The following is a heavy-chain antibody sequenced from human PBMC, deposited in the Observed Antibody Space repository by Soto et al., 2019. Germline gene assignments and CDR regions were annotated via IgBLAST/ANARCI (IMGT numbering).Heavy chain of an antibody. Sequence: SQTLSLTCDISGDSVSSKNAAWNWIRQSPSRGLEWLGRTYYRSKWHSGYTVSVRSRVSISPDTSKNRFSLQLNSVTPDDTAVYYCARSGPGGYIDHWGRGTLVTVSS. D-gene: IGHD2-15*01. V-gene: IGHV6-1*01. CDR3: ARSGPGGYIDH. CDR2: TYYRSKWHS. J-gene: IGHJ4*02. CDR1: GDSVSSKNAA.